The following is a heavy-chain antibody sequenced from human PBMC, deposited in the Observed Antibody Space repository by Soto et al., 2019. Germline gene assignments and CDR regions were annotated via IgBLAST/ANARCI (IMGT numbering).Heavy chain of an antibody. CDR1: GSTFSNYW. CDR2: MKKDGSQK. Sequence: GGSLRLSCVDSGSTFSNYWMSWVRQAPGKGLEWVANMKKDGSQKYYVDSVKGRFTISRDNARNSLYLQMNSLRVEDTAVYYCARDWFDAWGQGTLVTVSS. J-gene: IGHJ5*02. CDR3: ARDWFDA. V-gene: IGHV3-7*01.